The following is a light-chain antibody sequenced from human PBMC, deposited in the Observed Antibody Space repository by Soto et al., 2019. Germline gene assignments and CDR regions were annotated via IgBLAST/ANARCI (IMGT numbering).Light chain of an antibody. CDR1: SSDVGGYNY. Sequence: QSVLTQPACVSGCPGQSITISCTGTSSDVGGYNYVSWYQQHPGKAPKLMIYVVSNRPSGVSNRFSGSKSGNTASLTISGLQAEDEADYYCSSYTSSSTRVFGTGTKVTVL. CDR3: SSYTSSSTRV. J-gene: IGLJ1*01. CDR2: VVS. V-gene: IGLV2-14*01.